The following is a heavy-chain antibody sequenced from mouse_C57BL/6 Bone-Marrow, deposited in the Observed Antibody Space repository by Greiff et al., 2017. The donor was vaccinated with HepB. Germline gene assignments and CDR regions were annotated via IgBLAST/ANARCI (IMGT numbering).Heavy chain of an antibody. CDR2: INPNNGGT. J-gene: IGHJ2*01. CDR1: GYTFTDYN. CDR3: ARRCIRYYGSSYVDY. V-gene: IGHV1-18*01. Sequence: VQLQQSGPELVKPGASVKIPCKASGYTFTDYNMDWVKQSHGKSLEWIGDINPNNGGTIYNQKFKGTATLTVDKSSSTAYMELRSLTSEDTAVYYCARRCIRYYGSSYVDYWGQGTTLTVSS. D-gene: IGHD1-1*01.